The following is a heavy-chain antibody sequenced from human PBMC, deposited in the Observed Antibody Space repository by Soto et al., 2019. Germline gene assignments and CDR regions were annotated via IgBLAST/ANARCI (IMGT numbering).Heavy chain of an antibody. V-gene: IGHV3-21*01. J-gene: IGHJ5*02. CDR3: ATTAAPPYYYVAGYNWFDP. Sequence: EVQLVESGGGLVKPGGSLRLSCAASGFIFSNYSMNWVRQAPGKGLEWVSSISSSSGYIYYADSVKGRFTISRDNAKTSLSLPMNSLRAEDTAVYYCATTAAPPYYYVAGYNWFDPWGQGTLVTVSS. D-gene: IGHD3-10*02. CDR1: GFIFSNYS. CDR2: ISSSSGYI.